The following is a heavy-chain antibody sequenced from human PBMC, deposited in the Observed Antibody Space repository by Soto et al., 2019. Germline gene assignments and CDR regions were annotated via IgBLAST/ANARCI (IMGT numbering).Heavy chain of an antibody. CDR1: GFTFSTYT. Sequence: PGGSLRLSCAASGFTFSTYTMTWVRQAPGKGLEWVSSVGGSGDGTYYADSVKGRFTISRDNSKNTLYLQMNSLRAEDTAIYYCAKARDVTLVRISLAQWGQGNLVTVSS. J-gene: IGHJ4*02. CDR2: VGGSGDGT. CDR3: AKARDVTLVRISLAQ. D-gene: IGHD3-10*01. V-gene: IGHV3-23*01.